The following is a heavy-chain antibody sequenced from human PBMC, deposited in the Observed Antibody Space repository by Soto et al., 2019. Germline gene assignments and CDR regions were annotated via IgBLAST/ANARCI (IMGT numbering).Heavy chain of an antibody. Sequence: SETLSLTCTVSGGSISSYYWSWIRQPPGKGLEWIGYIYYSGSTNYNPSLKSRVTISVDTSKNQFSLKLSSVTAADTAVYYCARRKPQITGTYPYYYYYYMDVWGKGTTVT. CDR2: IYYSGST. J-gene: IGHJ6*03. CDR1: GGSISSYY. CDR3: ARRKPQITGTYPYYYYYYMDV. D-gene: IGHD1-7*01. V-gene: IGHV4-59*01.